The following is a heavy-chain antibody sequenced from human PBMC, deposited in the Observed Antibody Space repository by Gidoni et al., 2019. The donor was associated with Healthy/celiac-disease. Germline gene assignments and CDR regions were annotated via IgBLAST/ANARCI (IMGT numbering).Heavy chain of an antibody. D-gene: IGHD2-21*02. Sequence: QVQLVESGGGVVQPGRSLRLSCAASGFTFSSYGMHRVRQAPGKGLEWVAVIWYEGSNKYYADSVKGRFTISRDNSKNTLYLQMNSLRAEDTAVYYCARGTSYCGGDCYSGNWFDPWGQGTLVTVSS. J-gene: IGHJ5*02. CDR3: ARGTSYCGGDCYSGNWFDP. CDR2: IWYEGSNK. CDR1: GFTFSSYG. V-gene: IGHV3-33*01.